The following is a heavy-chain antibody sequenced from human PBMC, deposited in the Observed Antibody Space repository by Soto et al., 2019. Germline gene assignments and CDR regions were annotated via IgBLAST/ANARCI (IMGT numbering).Heavy chain of an antibody. V-gene: IGHV1-58*01. J-gene: IGHJ4*02. D-gene: IGHD4-4*01. CDR2: IVVGSGNT. CDR3: AAFPALVTPRYFEF. Sequence: SVKVSCKASGFTFTRSAVQWVRQARGQRLEGIGWIVVGSGNTNDAQKFQERVTITRDMSTSTAYMELSSLRSEDTAVYYCAAFPALVTPRYFEFWGQGTLVTVSS. CDR1: GFTFTRSA.